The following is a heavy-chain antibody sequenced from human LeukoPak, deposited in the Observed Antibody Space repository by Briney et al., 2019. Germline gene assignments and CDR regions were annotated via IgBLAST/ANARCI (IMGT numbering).Heavy chain of an antibody. CDR2: ISGSGDST. Sequence: PGGSLRLSCAASGITFSSYAMSWVRQAPGKGLEWVSSISGSGDSTYYADSVKGRFTFSRDNPKNTLYLQMNSLRAEDTAVYCCAKLPGYDPFYYFDSWGQGILVTVSS. D-gene: IGHD5-12*01. CDR1: GITFSSYA. CDR3: AKLPGYDPFYYFDS. J-gene: IGHJ4*02. V-gene: IGHV3-23*01.